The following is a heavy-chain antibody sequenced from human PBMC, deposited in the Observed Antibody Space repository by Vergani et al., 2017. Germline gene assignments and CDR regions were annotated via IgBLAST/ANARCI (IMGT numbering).Heavy chain of an antibody. CDR2: ISSNGGST. V-gene: IGHV3-64D*06. CDR1: GFTFSSYA. CDR3: VNLYSSSWMFGGYFDY. Sequence: EVQLVESGGGLVQPGGSLRLSCSASGFTFSSYAMHWVRQAPGKGLEYVSAISSNGGSTYYADSVKGRFTISRDNSKNTLYLQMSSLRAEDTAVYYSVNLYSSSWMFGGYFDYWGQGTLVTVSS. D-gene: IGHD6-13*01. J-gene: IGHJ4*02.